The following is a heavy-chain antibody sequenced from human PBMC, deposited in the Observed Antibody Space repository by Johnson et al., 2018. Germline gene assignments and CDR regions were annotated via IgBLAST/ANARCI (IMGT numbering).Heavy chain of an antibody. CDR2: INHSGST. D-gene: IGHD3-10*01. V-gene: IGHV4-34*01. CDR3: ALYYYGSGSSQGDEYFQH. Sequence: QVQLQQWGAGLLKPSETLSLTCAVYGGSFSGYYWSWIRQPPGKGLEWIGEINHSGSTNYNPSLKSRVTISVDTSKHQFSRKLSSGTPADTAVYYCALYYYGSGSSQGDEYFQHWGQGTLVTVSS. CDR1: GGSFSGYY. J-gene: IGHJ1*01.